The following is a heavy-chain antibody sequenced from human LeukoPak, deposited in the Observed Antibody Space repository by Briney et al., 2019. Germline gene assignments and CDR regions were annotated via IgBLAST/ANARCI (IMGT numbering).Heavy chain of an antibody. D-gene: IGHD6-19*01. CDR1: GFTVSSNY. Sequence: AGGSLRLSCAASGFTVSSNYMSWVRQAPGKGLEWVSVIYSGGSTYYADSVRGRFTISRDNANNSLYLQMNSLRAEDTAVYYCVRDGGSAWYINGDEAFDIWGQGTMVTVSS. J-gene: IGHJ3*02. CDR3: VRDGGSAWYINGDEAFDI. V-gene: IGHV3-66*01. CDR2: IYSGGST.